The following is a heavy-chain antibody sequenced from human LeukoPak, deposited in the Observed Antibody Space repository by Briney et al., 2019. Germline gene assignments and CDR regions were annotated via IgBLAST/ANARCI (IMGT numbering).Heavy chain of an antibody. CDR1: GGSISSYY. Sequence: PSETLSLTCTVSGGSISSYYWSWIRQPAGKGLEWIGRIYTSGSINYNPSLKSRVTMSVDTSKNQFSLKLSSVTAADTAVYYCARDLEYSSSSGRYYYYGMDVWGQGTTVTVSS. D-gene: IGHD6-6*01. V-gene: IGHV4-4*07. J-gene: IGHJ6*02. CDR2: IYTSGSI. CDR3: ARDLEYSSSSGRYYYYGMDV.